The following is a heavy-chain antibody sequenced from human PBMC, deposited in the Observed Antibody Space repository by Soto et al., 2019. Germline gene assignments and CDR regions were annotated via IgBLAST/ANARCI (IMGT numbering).Heavy chain of an antibody. CDR3: ARDPKFFTCSSTSCYLYNWFDP. CDR2: INPSSDNT. V-gene: IGHV1-46*01. Sequence: ASVKVSCKASGFTFTSYNMHWVRQAPGQGLEWMGLINPSSDNTSYAQKLQDRVTMTTDTSTSTAYMELTSLRSDDTAVYYCARDPKFFTCSSTSCYLYNWFDPWGQGTLVTVSS. J-gene: IGHJ5*02. D-gene: IGHD2-2*01. CDR1: GFTFTSYN.